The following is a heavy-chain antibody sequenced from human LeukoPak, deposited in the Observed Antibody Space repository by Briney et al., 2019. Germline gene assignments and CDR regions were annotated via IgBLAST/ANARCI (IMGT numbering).Heavy chain of an antibody. J-gene: IGHJ4*02. CDR1: GVSISSNL. CDR3: ARVSPNTVTTLQYFDY. V-gene: IGHV3-23*01. CDR2: ISGSGGST. Sequence: PSETLSLTCAVSGVSISSNLWWTWVRQPPGKGLEWVSAISGSGGSTYYADSVKGRFTISRDNSKNTLYLQMNSLRGEDTAVYYCARVSPNTVTTLQYFDYWGQGTLVTVSS. D-gene: IGHD4-17*01.